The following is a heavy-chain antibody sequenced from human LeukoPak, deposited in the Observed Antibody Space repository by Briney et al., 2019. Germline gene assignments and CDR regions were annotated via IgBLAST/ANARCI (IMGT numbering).Heavy chain of an antibody. D-gene: IGHD3-3*01. V-gene: IGHV3-30-3*01. CDR2: ISYDGSNK. Sequence: LPVGSLRLSCAASGFTFSNYAMHWVRQAPGKGLEWVAVISYDGSNKYYADSVKGRFTISRDSSKNTLYLQMNSLRAEDTAVYYCARGIRLDGVPAFDIWGQGTMVTVSS. J-gene: IGHJ3*02. CDR3: ARGIRLDGVPAFDI. CDR1: GFTFSNYA.